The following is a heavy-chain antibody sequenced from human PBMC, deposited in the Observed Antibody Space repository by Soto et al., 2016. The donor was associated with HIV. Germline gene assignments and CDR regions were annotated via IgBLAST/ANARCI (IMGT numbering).Heavy chain of an antibody. D-gene: IGHD6-13*01. Sequence: QVQLQQWGAGLLKPSETLSLTCAVYGGSFSGYYWSWIRQPPGKGLEWIGEINHSGSTNYIPSLKSRVTISVDTSKNQFSLKLSSVTAADTAVYYCARGVGYSSSWFISSVGRGSLIDYWGQGTLVTVSS. CDR3: ARGVGYSSSWFISSVGRGSLIDY. CDR2: INHSGST. CDR1: GGSFSGYY. J-gene: IGHJ4*02. V-gene: IGHV4-34*01.